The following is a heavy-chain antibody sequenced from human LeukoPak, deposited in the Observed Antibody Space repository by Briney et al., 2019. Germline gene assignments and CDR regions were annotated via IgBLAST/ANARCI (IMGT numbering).Heavy chain of an antibody. CDR1: GASISSYY. CDR2: IFTIGST. D-gene: IGHD3-22*01. Sequence: SDTLSLTCTVSGASISSYYWSWIRQPAGKGLEWIGRIFTIGSTNYNPSLKSRVTMSVDRSKNQFSLRLTAVTAADTAVYYCARAAYSDRSGYYYYDYWGQGTLVTVSS. CDR3: ARAAYSDRSGYYYYDY. V-gene: IGHV4-4*07. J-gene: IGHJ4*02.